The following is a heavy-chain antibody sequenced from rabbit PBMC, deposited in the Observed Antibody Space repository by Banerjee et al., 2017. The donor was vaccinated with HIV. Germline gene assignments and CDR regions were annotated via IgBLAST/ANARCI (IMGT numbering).Heavy chain of an antibody. CDR3: ARTGTGNGYYM. CDR1: GFSFSNNYY. J-gene: IGHJ4*01. D-gene: IGHD8-1*01. V-gene: IGHV1S40*01. Sequence: QSLEESGGDLVKPGASLTLTCTASGFSFSNNYYMCWVRQAPGKGLEWIACIYLYSDSPWYASWAKGRFTISKTSSTRVTLQMTSLTAADTATYFCARTGTGNGYYMWGPGTLVTVS. CDR2: IYLYSDSP.